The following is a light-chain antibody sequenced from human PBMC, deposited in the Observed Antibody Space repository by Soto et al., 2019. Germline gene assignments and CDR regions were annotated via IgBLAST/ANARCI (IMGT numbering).Light chain of an antibody. CDR1: QSVSSSY. Sequence: TLSLSPGERATLSCRASQSVSSSYLAWYQQKPGQAPRLLIYGASSRATGIPGRFSGSGSGTDFTLTISRLEPEDFAVYYCQQYGSSPLFFGGGTNVDIK. V-gene: IGKV3-20*01. CDR2: GAS. CDR3: QQYGSSPLF. J-gene: IGKJ4*01.